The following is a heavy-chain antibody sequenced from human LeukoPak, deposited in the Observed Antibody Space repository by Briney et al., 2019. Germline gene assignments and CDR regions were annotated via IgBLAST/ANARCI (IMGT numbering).Heavy chain of an antibody. J-gene: IGHJ6*03. D-gene: IGHD3-10*01. CDR1: GFAFSRHG. CDR2: IPYDGKNQ. CDR3: AKGVGGSANYYYMDV. V-gene: IGHV3-30*02. Sequence: PGRSLRLSCAVSGFAFSRHGIHWVRQAPGKGLEWVAFIPYDGKNQFYADSVKGRFTISRDNSKNTLYLQMDSLRADDTSIYYCAKGVGGSANYYYMDVWGKGTTVTVSS.